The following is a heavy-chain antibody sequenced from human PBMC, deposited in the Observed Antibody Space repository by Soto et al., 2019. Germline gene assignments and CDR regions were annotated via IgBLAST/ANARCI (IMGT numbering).Heavy chain of an antibody. Sequence: QVQLVQSGAEVRQPASSVKVSCKTSGGTFSSYAISWVRQAPGQGLEWMGGTVPIVDTSTYAQKSQGRVTLXAXQSTSTVYMELSSLRSDDTAVYYCVSVVAIPGYPDNWGQGTLVTVSS. CDR3: VSVVAIPGYPDN. CDR2: TVPIVDTS. CDR1: GGTFSSYA. V-gene: IGHV1-69*12. D-gene: IGHD5-12*01. J-gene: IGHJ4*02.